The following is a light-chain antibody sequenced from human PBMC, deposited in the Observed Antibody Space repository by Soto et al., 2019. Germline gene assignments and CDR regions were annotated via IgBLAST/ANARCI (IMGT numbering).Light chain of an antibody. CDR2: EVS. CDR3: GLYAGSSLPRVV. V-gene: IGLV2-23*02. J-gene: IGLJ2*01. CDR1: SSDVGSYNL. Sequence: QSALTQPASVSGSPGQSITISCTGTSSDVGSYNLVSWYQQHPGKAPKLLIYEVSKRPSGVSNRFSGSKSGNTASLTISGLQAEDEADYYCGLYAGSSLPRVVFGGGTKLTVL.